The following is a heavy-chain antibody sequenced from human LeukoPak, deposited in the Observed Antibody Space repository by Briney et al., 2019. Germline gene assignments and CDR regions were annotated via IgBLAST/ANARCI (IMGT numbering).Heavy chain of an antibody. CDR2: IWSDGSKK. CDR1: GFTFSSYG. CDR3: ARDQSGYDFGFDY. J-gene: IGHJ4*02. V-gene: IGHV3-33*01. Sequence: GGSLRLSCAASGFTFSSYGMHWVRQAPGKGLEWVAVIWSDGSKKYYLDSVKGRFTVSRDNSKNTLYLQMNSLRVEDTAVYYCARDQSGYDFGFDYWGQGTLLTVSS. D-gene: IGHD5-12*01.